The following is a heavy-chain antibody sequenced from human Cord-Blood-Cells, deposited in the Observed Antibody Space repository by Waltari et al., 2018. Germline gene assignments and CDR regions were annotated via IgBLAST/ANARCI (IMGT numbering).Heavy chain of an antibody. CDR2: FDPEGGET. J-gene: IGHJ3*02. D-gene: IGHD1-20*01. V-gene: IGHV1-24*01. Sequence: QVQLVQSGAEVKKPGASVKVSCKVSGYTLTELSMHWVRQAPGKGLAWMGGFDPEGGETIYAQKFPGTVTMTEDTSTDTAYMELSSLRSEDTAVYYCATPIYNWAYAFDIWGQGTMVTVSS. CDR3: ATPIYNWAYAFDI. CDR1: GYTLTELS.